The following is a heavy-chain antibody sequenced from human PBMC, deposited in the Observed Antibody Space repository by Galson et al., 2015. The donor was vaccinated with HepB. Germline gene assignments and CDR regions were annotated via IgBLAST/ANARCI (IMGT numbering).Heavy chain of an antibody. J-gene: IGHJ4*02. CDR3: VGDGSGSLALY. CDR1: GFTFSSYA. Sequence: SLRLSCAASGFTFSSYAMHWVRQAPGKGLEWVAVISYDGSNKYYADSVKGRFTISRDNSKNTLYLQMNSLRAEDTAVYYCVGDGSGSLALYWGQGTLVTVSS. CDR2: ISYDGSNK. V-gene: IGHV3-30-3*01. D-gene: IGHD3-10*01.